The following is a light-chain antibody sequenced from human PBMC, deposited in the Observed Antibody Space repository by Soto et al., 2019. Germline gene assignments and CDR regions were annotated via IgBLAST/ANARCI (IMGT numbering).Light chain of an antibody. CDR1: QSVLYNSNNKDC. J-gene: IGKJ4*01. CDR2: WAS. Sequence: DIVMTQSPDSLAVSLGERATINCKSSQSVLYNSNNKDCLAWYQQKPGQPPKLLIYWASARESGVPDRFSGSGSGRDFTLTISSLQAEDVAVYYCQQYYSSPLTFGGGTKVEIK. CDR3: QQYYSSPLT. V-gene: IGKV4-1*01.